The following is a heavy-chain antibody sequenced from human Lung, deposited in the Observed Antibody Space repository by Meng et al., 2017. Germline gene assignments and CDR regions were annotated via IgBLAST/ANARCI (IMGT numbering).Heavy chain of an antibody. Sequence: QGQRQQWGGGLLKPSETLALTCVVFGGSFSDYYWSWIRQPPGKGLEWIGEINHSGSTNYNPSLESRATISVDTSQNNLSLKLSSVTAADSAVYYCARGPTTMAHDFDYWGQGTLVTVSS. CDR2: INHSGST. D-gene: IGHD4-11*01. CDR3: ARGPTTMAHDFDY. J-gene: IGHJ4*02. V-gene: IGHV4-34*01. CDR1: GGSFSDYY.